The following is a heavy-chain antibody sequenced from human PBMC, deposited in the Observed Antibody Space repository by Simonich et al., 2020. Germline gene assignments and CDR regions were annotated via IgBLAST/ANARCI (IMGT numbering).Heavy chain of an antibody. Sequence: EVQLVESGGGLVKPGGSLRLSCAASGFTFSSYSMNWVRPAPGEGLEWVSSISSSSSYIYYADSGNGRFTISRDNAKNSLYLQMNSLRAEDTAVYYCARWIAVAGTGAYGMDVWGQGTTVTVSS. CDR2: ISSSSSYI. CDR3: ARWIAVAGTGAYGMDV. V-gene: IGHV3-21*01. D-gene: IGHD6-19*01. J-gene: IGHJ6*02. CDR1: GFTFSSYS.